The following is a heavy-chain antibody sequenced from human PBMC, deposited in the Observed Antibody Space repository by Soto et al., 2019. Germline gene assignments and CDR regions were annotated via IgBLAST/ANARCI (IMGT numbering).Heavy chain of an antibody. J-gene: IGHJ6*02. CDR1: GGTFSSYA. CDR3: AREFVHSSSSLGPLYYYYGMDV. CDR2: IIPIFGTA. Sequence: ASVKVSCKASGGTFSSYAISWVRQAPGQGLERMGGIIPIFGTANYAQKFQGRVTITADESTSTAYMELSSLRSEDTAVYYCAREFVHSSSSLGPLYYYYGMDVWGQGTTVTVSS. V-gene: IGHV1-69*13. D-gene: IGHD6-6*01.